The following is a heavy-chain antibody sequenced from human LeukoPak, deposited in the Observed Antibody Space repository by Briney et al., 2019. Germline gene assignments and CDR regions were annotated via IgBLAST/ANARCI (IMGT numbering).Heavy chain of an antibody. CDR3: ARGPLYNILTGFKIAEKNFDY. CDR1: GFTFSSYG. CDR2: IRYDGTNK. J-gene: IGHJ4*02. D-gene: IGHD3-9*01. Sequence: GGSLRLSCGASGFTFSSYGMHWVRQAPGKGLEWVTFIRYDGTNKYFADSVKGRLTISRDNSKNTLYLQMNSLRAEDTAVYYCARGPLYNILTGFKIAEKNFDYWGQGTLVTVSS. V-gene: IGHV3-30*02.